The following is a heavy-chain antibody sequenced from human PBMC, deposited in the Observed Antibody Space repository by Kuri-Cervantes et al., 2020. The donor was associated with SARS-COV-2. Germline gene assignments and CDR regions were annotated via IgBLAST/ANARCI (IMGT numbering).Heavy chain of an antibody. CDR3: ARCLRTATYFDY. D-gene: IGHD2-21*02. J-gene: IGHJ4*02. V-gene: IGHV1-18*01. CDR1: GYTFALWG. CDR2: INGYNTDT. Sequence: ASVKVSCKASGYTFALWGISWLRQAPGQGLEGVGWINGYNTDTVQPQSFQGRVTMTTDTSTSTAYMELRNLTSDDTAVYYCARCLRTATYFDYWGQGTLVTVSS.